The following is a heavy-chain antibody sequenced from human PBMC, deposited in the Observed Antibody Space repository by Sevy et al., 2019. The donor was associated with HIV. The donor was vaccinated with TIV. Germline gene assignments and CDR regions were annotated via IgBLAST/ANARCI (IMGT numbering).Heavy chain of an antibody. D-gene: IGHD3-22*01. V-gene: IGHV4-39*01. J-gene: IGHJ3*02. CDR2: IYYSGNT. CDR3: AQYPYYYDTSGLLHHDGFDI. CDR1: GGSISNGRDY. Sequence: SETLSLTCAVSGGSISNGRDYWGWIRQPPGKGLEWIATIYYSGNTYYNPSLQSRVTISLDTSKNQFSLKLSSLTAADTAVYYCAQYPYYYDTSGLLHHDGFDIWGQGTMVTVS.